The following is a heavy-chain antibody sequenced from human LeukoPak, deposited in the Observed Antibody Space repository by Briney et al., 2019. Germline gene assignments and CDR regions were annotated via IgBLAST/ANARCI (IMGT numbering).Heavy chain of an antibody. CDR1: GGSISSYY. CDR3: ASKRRGNSGSDY. V-gene: IGHV4-34*01. CDR2: INHSGST. D-gene: IGHD2/OR15-2a*01. J-gene: IGHJ4*02. Sequence: PSETLSLTCTVSGGSISSYYWSWIRQPAGKGLEWIGEINHSGSTNYNPSLKSRVTISVDTSKNQFSLKLSSVTAADTAVYYCASKRRGNSGSDYWGQGTLVTVSS.